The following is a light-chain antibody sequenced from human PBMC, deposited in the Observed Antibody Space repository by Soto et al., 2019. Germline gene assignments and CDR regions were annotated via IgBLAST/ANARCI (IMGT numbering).Light chain of an antibody. CDR1: SSDVGGYKF. CDR2: EVS. Sequence: QSALTQPASVSGSPGQSITISCTGTSSDVGGYKFVSWYQQHPGKAPKLMIYEVSNRPSGVPDRFSGSKSGNTASLTVSGLQAEDEADYYCSSYAGSNTDYVFGTGTKVTVL. J-gene: IGLJ1*01. CDR3: SSYAGSNTDYV. V-gene: IGLV2-8*01.